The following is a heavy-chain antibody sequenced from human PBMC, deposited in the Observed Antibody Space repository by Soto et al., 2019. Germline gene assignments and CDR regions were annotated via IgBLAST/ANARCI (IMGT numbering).Heavy chain of an antibody. CDR3: AKTIRFLEWPVGWFDP. V-gene: IGHV3-9*01. Sequence: SCKASGYTFTGYYMHWVRQAPGKGLEWVSGISWNSGSIGYADSVKGRFTISRDNAKNSLYLQMNSLRAEDTALYYCAKTIRFLEWPVGWFDPWGQGTLVTVSS. CDR1: GYTFTGYY. D-gene: IGHD3-3*01. CDR2: ISWNSGSI. J-gene: IGHJ5*02.